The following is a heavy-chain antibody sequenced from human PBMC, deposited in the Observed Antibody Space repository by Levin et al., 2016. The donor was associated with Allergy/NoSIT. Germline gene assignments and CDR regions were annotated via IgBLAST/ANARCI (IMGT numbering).Heavy chain of an antibody. CDR3: TRELLTTVTNYVH. V-gene: IGHV4-39*02. Sequence: GSLRLSCAVSGGSISSSSFYWGWIRQPPGKGLEWIASIYHSGSTYYNPSLKSRVTISVDTSKNQFSLKLSSVTAADTAVYYCTRELLTTVTNYVHWGQGTLVSVSS. CDR1: GGSISSSSFY. CDR2: IYHSGST. D-gene: IGHD4-11*01. J-gene: IGHJ4*02.